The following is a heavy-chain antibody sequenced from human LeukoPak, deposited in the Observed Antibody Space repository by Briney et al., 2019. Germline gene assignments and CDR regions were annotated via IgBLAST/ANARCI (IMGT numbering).Heavy chain of an antibody. CDR2: INHSGST. CDR1: GGSFSGYY. CDR3: ARGAAYYYGSGSYKYWFDP. V-gene: IGHV4-34*01. J-gene: IGHJ5*02. D-gene: IGHD3-10*01. Sequence: SETLSLTCAVYGGSFSGYYWSWIRQPPGKGLEWIGKINHSGSTNYNPSLKSRATISVDTSKNQFSLKLSSVTAADTAVYYCARGAAYYYGSGSYKYWFDPWGQGTLVTVCS.